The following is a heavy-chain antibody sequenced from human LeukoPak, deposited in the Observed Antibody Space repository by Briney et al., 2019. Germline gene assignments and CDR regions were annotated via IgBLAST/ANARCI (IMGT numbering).Heavy chain of an antibody. V-gene: IGHV3-9*01. CDR3: AKAYCTNCKLDY. D-gene: IGHD2-2*01. CDR2: ISWNSGSI. CDR1: GFTFDDYA. J-gene: IGHJ4*02. Sequence: GGSLRLSCAASGFTFDDYAMHWVRQAPGKGLEWVSGISWNSGSIGYADSVKGRFTISRDNAKNSLYLQMNSLRAEDTALYYCAKAYCTNCKLDYWGQGTLVTVSS.